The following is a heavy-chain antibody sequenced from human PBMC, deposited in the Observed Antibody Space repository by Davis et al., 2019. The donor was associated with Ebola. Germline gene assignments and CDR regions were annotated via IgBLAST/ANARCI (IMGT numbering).Heavy chain of an antibody. CDR1: GGSISSYY. CDR3: ARHGYGDYAFDY. CDR2: FYYSGST. J-gene: IGHJ4*02. V-gene: IGHV4-59*08. D-gene: IGHD4-17*01. Sequence: MPSETLSLTCTVSGGSISSYYWSWIRQPPGKGLEWIGYFYYSGSTNYNPSLKSRVTISVDTSKNQFSLKLSSVTAADTAVYYCARHGYGDYAFDYWGQGTLVTVSS.